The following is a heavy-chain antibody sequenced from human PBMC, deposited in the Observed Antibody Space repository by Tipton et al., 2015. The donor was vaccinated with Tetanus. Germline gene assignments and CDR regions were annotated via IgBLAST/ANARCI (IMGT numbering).Heavy chain of an antibody. J-gene: IGHJ4*02. V-gene: IGHV3-33*01. CDR3: AREADCSGGSCFSGDFDN. D-gene: IGHD2-15*01. Sequence: SLRLSCAASGFIFSSYGIHWVRQAPGKGLEWVAVSWYDGTDKYYADSMKGRFTISSDNSKNTLYLQMNSLRAEDTAVYYCAREADCSGGSCFSGDFDNWGQGTQVTVSS. CDR1: GFIFSSYG. CDR2: SWYDGTDK.